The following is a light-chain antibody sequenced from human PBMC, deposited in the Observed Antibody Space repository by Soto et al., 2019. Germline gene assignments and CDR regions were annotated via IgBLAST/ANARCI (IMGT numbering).Light chain of an antibody. Sequence: IVMTQSTATLSVSLGERATLSCRASQSVTSIYLAWYQQKPGQAPRLLIYGASSRATGIPDRFSGSGSGTDFTLTISRLEPEDFAVYYCQQYDSSPKTFGQGTKVDIK. J-gene: IGKJ1*01. CDR1: QSVTSIY. V-gene: IGKV3-20*01. CDR3: QQYDSSPKT. CDR2: GAS.